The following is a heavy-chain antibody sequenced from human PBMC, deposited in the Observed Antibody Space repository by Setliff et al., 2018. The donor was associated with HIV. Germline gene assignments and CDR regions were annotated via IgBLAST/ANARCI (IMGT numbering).Heavy chain of an antibody. CDR2: IYSDGSNT. D-gene: IGHD3-10*01. V-gene: IGHV3-23*03. CDR1: GFTFSDYS. J-gene: IGHJ4*02. Sequence: GGSLRLSCAASGFTFSDYSMTWVRQAPGKGLEWVSVIYSDGSNTYYADSVKGRFTISRDNSKSTLYLQMNSLRAEDTAIYYCAKTSRVREYNSPVDSWGQGTLVTVSS. CDR3: AKTSRVREYNSPVDS.